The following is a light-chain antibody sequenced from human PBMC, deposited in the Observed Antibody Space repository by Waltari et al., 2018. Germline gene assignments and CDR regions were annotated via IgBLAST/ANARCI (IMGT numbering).Light chain of an antibody. CDR1: EDVSTW. V-gene: IGKV1-12*01. CDR2: AAS. J-gene: IGKJ4*01. CDR3: QQSNTFPLT. Sequence: DIQMTQSPSSVSASVGDRVTITCRASEDVSTWLAWYQQKPGKVPQLLNFAASVLRTGVSSRFTGSGSGTAFTLTISSLEPEDFATYYCQQSNTFPLTFGGGTKVEIK.